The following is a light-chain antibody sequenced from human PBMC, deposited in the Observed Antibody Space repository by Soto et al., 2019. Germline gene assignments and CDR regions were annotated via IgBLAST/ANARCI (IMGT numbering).Light chain of an antibody. CDR1: SSNIGSNT. Sequence: QPVLTQPPSASGTPGQRVTISCSGSSSNIGSNTVSWYQQLPGTAPKLLIYTNNQRPSGVPDRFSGSKSGTSASLAISGLQSEDEADYYCAAWDDSLNLVFGGGTKVTVL. CDR2: TNN. J-gene: IGLJ3*02. CDR3: AAWDDSLNLV. V-gene: IGLV1-44*01.